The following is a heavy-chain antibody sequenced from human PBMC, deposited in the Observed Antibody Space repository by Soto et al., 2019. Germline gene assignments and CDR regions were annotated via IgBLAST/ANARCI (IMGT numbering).Heavy chain of an antibody. CDR2: IVVGSGNT. CDR3: AAGDRFWIFYKDWPHYNYMVV. D-gene: IGHD3-10*01. J-gene: IGHJ6*03. Sequence: SGKVSCEASGFTFTSSAMPWGRQARGQRIGWIGWIVVGSGNTNYAQKFQERVTITRGMSTSTAYMELSSLRSEDTAVYYCAAGDRFWIFYKDWPHYNYMVVWGKTPTVTVS. V-gene: IGHV1-58*02. CDR1: GFTFTSSA.